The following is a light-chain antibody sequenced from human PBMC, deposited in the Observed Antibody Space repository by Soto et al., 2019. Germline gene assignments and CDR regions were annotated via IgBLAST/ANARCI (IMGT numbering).Light chain of an antibody. CDR1: QSVGSS. J-gene: IGKJ4*01. Sequence: EIVMTQSPATLSVSPGERATLSCRASQSVGSSLAWYQQKRGQAPRLLIHGASTRATGIPARFSGSGSGTEFTLTISSLRSEDFAVYYCQQYNNWLSFGGGTKVEIK. CDR3: QQYNNWLS. CDR2: GAS. V-gene: IGKV3-15*01.